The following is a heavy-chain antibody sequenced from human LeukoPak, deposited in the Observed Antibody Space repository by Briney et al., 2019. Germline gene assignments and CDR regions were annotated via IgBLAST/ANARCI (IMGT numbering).Heavy chain of an antibody. V-gene: IGHV3-66*02. Sequence: GGSLRLSCVASGFTLNTNYMSWVRQAPGKGLEWVSVLYSGGDTYYADSVKGRFTISGDISRHTLYLQMNSLRDEDTAVYYCAMSGSYYSAAYWGQGTLVTVSS. CDR1: GFTLNTNY. J-gene: IGHJ4*02. CDR3: AMSGSYYSAAY. D-gene: IGHD1-26*01. CDR2: LYSGGDT.